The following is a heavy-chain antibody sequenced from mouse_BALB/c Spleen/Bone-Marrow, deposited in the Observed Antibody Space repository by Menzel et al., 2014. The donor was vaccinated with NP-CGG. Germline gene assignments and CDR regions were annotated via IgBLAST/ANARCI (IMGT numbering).Heavy chain of an antibody. CDR1: GFTFSDYY. J-gene: IGHJ3*01. CDR3: ARHNYDDTWFAY. CDR2: ISNGGGRT. V-gene: IGHV5-12*01. D-gene: IGHD2-4*01. Sequence: DVKLVESGGDLVQPGGSLKLSCAPSGFTFSDYYMYWVRQTPEKRLEWVAYISNGGGRTYYPDTVKGQSTISRDNAKNTLYLQMNRLKSKDTAMYYYARHNYDDTWFAYWGQGTLLTVS.